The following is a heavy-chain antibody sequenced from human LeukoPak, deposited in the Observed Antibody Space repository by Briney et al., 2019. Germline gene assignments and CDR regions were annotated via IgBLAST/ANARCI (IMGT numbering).Heavy chain of an antibody. CDR1: GDTFISYW. J-gene: IGHJ4*02. CDR2: GYPGDSDT. Sequence: GESLKVSCKGSGDTFISYWIGCVRQMPGKGLEWMWVGYPGDSDTRNSPSFQGQVTISADKSISTAYLQWSSLKAADTAMYYCARVGPTAYYFDYWGQGTLVTVSS. V-gene: IGHV5-51*01. CDR3: ARVGPTAYYFDY. D-gene: IGHD1-26*01.